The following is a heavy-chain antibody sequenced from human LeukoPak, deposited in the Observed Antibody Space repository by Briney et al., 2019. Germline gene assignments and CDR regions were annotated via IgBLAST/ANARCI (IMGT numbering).Heavy chain of an antibody. CDR2: IKQHGTEK. V-gene: IGHV3-7*01. J-gene: IGHJ4*02. CDR3: ASDGGPFDH. CDR1: GIMFSGYW. Sequence: GGSLRLSCTASGIMFSGYWMSWVRQAPGKGLEWVANIKQHGTEKYYVDSAKGRFTISRDDAKKSVYLQMNSLRAEDTAVYYCASDGGPFDHWGQGILVTVAS. D-gene: IGHD3-16*01.